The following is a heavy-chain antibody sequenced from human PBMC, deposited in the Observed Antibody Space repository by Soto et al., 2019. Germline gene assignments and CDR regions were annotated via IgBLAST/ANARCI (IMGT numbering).Heavy chain of an antibody. J-gene: IGHJ6*02. CDR3: ASQGMDTAMADVLYYYYYGMDV. V-gene: IGHV1-3*01. Sequence: QVQLVQSGAEVKKPGASVKVSCKASGYTFTSYAMHWVRQAPGQRLEWMGWINAGNGNTKYSQKFQGRVTITRDTSASTAYMELSSLRSEDTAVYYCASQGMDTAMADVLYYYYYGMDVWGQGTTVTVSS. D-gene: IGHD5-18*01. CDR2: INAGNGNT. CDR1: GYTFTSYA.